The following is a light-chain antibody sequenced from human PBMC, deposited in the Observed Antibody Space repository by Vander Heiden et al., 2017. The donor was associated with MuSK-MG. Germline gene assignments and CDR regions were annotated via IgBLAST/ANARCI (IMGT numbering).Light chain of an antibody. CDR1: SNHIGRYT. V-gene: IGLV1-44*01. CDR3: YKRDYSLSAVL. CDR2: GN. J-gene: IGLJ3*02. Sequence: SALTQEGSVSGTVGQKVTLSWTGNSNHIGRYTVNCYQQIFHGPPSMVMIGNSSASGIPDRVSFSQSGTTGSPTITGLQPEDEADDYCYKRDYSLSAVLFGGGTRLTVL.